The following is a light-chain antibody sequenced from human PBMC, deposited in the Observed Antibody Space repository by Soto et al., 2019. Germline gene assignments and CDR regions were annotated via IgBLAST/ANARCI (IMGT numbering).Light chain of an antibody. J-gene: IGLJ1*01. CDR1: SSDVGGYNF. CDR2: DVS. V-gene: IGLV2-14*01. CDR3: CSYTGRSTHV. Sequence: QSALTQPASVSGSPGQSITISCTGTSSDVGGYNFVSWYQQHPGKAPKLIIYDVSNRPSGVSYRFSGSKSGNTASLTISGLQAEDEADYYCCSYTGRSTHVFGHGTKVX.